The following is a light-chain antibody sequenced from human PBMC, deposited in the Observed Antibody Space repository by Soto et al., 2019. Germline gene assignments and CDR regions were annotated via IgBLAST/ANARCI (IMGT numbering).Light chain of an antibody. CDR3: SSYTSTNTLDV. Sequence: QSALTQPASVSGSPGQSITISCTGTSNDVGGYNYVSWYQQHPGKAPKLMIYDVSNRPSGVYNRFSGSKSGNTASLTISGLQAEGEADYYCSSYTSTNTLDVFGSGTKVT. J-gene: IGLJ1*01. V-gene: IGLV2-14*01. CDR1: SNDVGGYNY. CDR2: DVS.